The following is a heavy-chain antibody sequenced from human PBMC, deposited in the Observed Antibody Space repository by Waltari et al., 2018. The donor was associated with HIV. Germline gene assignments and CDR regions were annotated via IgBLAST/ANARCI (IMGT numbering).Heavy chain of an antibody. J-gene: IGHJ4*02. CDR2: IWYDGSKK. CDR3: ARKYSSSWGAPFDY. Sequence: QVQLVASGGGVVQPGRSLRLSCAKSGFTLSSYGMHWVRQDPGKGLEWVTVIWYDGSKKYYADSVKGRFTISRDNSKNTLYLQMNSLRIEDTAVYYCARKYSSSWGAPFDYWGQGTLVTVSS. V-gene: IGHV3-33*01. CDR1: GFTLSSYG. D-gene: IGHD6-13*01.